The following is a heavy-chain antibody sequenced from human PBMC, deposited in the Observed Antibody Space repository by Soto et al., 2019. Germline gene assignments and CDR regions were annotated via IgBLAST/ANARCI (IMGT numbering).Heavy chain of an antibody. CDR3: AKDNSYYDFWSGYE. CDR1: VFTFSSYA. J-gene: IGHJ4*02. D-gene: IGHD3-3*01. CDR2: ISGSGGST. V-gene: IGHV3-23*01. Sequence: GGSLRLSCAASVFTFSSYAMSWVRQAPGKGLEWVSAISGSGGSTYYADSVKGRFTISRDNSKNTLYLQMNSLRAEDTAVYYCAKDNSYYDFWSGYEWGQGTLVTVSS.